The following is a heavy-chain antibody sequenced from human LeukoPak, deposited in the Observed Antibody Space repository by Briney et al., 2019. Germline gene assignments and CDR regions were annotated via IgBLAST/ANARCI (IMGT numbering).Heavy chain of an antibody. CDR1: GFTFSSYA. V-gene: IGHV3-30-3*01. D-gene: IGHD2-15*01. CDR2: ISYDGSNK. CDR3: ARDFGGSCSLDY. J-gene: IGHJ4*02. Sequence: GGSLRLSCAASGFTFSSYAMPWVRQAPGKGLEWVAVISYDGSNKYYADSVKGRFTISRDNSKNTLYLQMNSLRAEDTAVYYCARDFGGSCSLDYWGQGTLVTVSS.